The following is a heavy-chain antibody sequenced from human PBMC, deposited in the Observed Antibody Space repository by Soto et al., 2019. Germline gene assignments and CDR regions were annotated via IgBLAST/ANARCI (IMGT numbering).Heavy chain of an antibody. CDR1: GFTFSSYW. V-gene: IGHV3-74*01. CDR2: ISTDASST. J-gene: IGHJ1*01. Sequence: EVQLVESGGGLVQPGGSLRLSCAASGFTFSSYWMHWVRQAPGKGLVWVSSISTDASSTSYADPVKGRFTISRNNAKITLYLQMSSVSGEDTAVYYCARLPNKSPQNWGQGTLVIVSP. CDR3: ARLPNKSPQN.